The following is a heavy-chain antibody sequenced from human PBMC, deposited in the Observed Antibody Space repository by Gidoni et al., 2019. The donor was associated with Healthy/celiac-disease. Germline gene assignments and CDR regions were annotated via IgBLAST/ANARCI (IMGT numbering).Heavy chain of an antibody. V-gene: IGHV4-34*01. D-gene: IGHD6-13*01. J-gene: IGHJ4*02. CDR2: INHSGST. CDR3: AREARIAAAFDY. Sequence: QVQLQQCGAGLLKPSETLSLTCAVYGGSFSGYYWSWIRQPPGKGLEWIGEINHSGSTNYNPSLKSRVTISVDTSKNQFSLKLSSVTAADTAVYYCAREARIAAAFDYWGQGTLVTVSS. CDR1: GGSFSGYY.